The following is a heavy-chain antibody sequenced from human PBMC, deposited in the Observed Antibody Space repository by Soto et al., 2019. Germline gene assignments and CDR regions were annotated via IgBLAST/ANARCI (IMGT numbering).Heavy chain of an antibody. CDR1: GFSFRDAW. Sequence: EVQMAESGGGLVKPGGSLRLSCAVSGFSFRDAWMNWVRQAPGKGLEWVGRIKSKAAGGAIDYAAPVKDRFTISRDDSKDTLYLQINSLKTEDTAMYYCTTDGSFGGVVVAFHLWGQGTMLSVSS. CDR2: IKSKAAGGAI. D-gene: IGHD3-10*01. CDR3: TTDGSFGGVVVAFHL. V-gene: IGHV3-15*07. J-gene: IGHJ3*01.